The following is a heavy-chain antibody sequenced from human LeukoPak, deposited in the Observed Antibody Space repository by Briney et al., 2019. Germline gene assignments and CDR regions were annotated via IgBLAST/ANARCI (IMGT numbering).Heavy chain of an antibody. CDR1: GFTFTSSA. V-gene: IGHV1-58*02. D-gene: IGHD3-22*01. Sequence: SVKVSCKASGFTFTSSAMQWVRQARGQRLEWIGWIVVGSGNTNYAQKFQERVTITRGMSTSTAYMELSSPRSEDTAVYYCAADRYDSSGYYHFDYWGQGTLVTVSS. CDR3: AADRYDSSGYYHFDY. J-gene: IGHJ4*02. CDR2: IVVGSGNT.